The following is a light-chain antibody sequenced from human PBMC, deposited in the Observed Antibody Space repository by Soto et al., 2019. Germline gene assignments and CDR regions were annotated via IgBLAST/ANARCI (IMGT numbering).Light chain of an antibody. CDR1: QSVSRN. CDR2: GAS. V-gene: IGKV3-15*01. CDR3: QQYGDWPPET. J-gene: IGKJ2*01. Sequence: EVVLTQSPATLSVSPGDRATLSCRASQSVSRNLAWYQQKPSQAPRLLIYGASTRATGVPARFSGSGSATEFTLSISSLQSEDVAVYYCQQYGDWPPETFGQGTKLEI.